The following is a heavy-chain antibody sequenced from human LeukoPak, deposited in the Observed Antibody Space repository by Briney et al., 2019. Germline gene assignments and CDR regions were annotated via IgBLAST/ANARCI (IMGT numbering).Heavy chain of an antibody. D-gene: IGHD6-19*01. CDR3: ARVAVAGTPGY. CDR1: GGTLSTYP. J-gene: IGHJ4*02. V-gene: IGHV1-2*02. CDR2: INPNSGGT. Sequence: ASVKVSCKASGGTLSTYPISWVRQAPGQGLEWMGWINPNSGGTNYAQRFQGRVTMTRDTSISTAYMELSRLRFDDTAVYYCARVAVAGTPGYWGQGTLVTVSS.